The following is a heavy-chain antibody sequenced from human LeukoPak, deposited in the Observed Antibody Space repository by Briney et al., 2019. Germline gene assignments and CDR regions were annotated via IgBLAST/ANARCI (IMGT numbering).Heavy chain of an antibody. V-gene: IGHV3-48*03. Sequence: GGSLRLSCIASGLTSSIFEMNWVRQAPGKGLEWVSYISNSGSTTDYADAVKGRFTISRDNAKNSLYLQMSSLRIEDTAVYYCVRGGGPSYKYNAFDIWGQGTMVTVS. J-gene: IGHJ3*02. CDR3: VRGGGPSYKYNAFDI. CDR1: GLTSSIFE. D-gene: IGHD2-15*01. CDR2: ISNSGSTT.